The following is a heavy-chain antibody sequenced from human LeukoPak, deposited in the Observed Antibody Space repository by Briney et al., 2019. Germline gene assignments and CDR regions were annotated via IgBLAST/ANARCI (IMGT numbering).Heavy chain of an antibody. J-gene: IGHJ4*02. D-gene: IGHD3-10*01. V-gene: IGHV4-39*07. CDR2: IYYSGST. CDR1: GGSISSSSYY. CDR3: ARDRLLWFWGPYYFDY. Sequence: PSETLSLTCTVSGGSISSSSYYWGWIRQPPGKGLEWIGSIYYSGSTYYNPSLKSRVTISVDTSKNQFSLKLSSVTAADTAVYYCARDRLLWFWGPYYFDYWGQGTLVTVSS.